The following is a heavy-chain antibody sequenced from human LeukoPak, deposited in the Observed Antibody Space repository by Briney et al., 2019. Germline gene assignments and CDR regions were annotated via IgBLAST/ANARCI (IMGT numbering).Heavy chain of an antibody. CDR2: ISSSSSSI. J-gene: IGHJ4*02. CDR3: ARDESYYGSGSYSAY. Sequence: GGSLRLSCGASGFIFRNYAMNWVRQAPGKGPEWVSYISSSSSSIHYADSVKGRFTISRDNAKNSLYLQMNSLRVEDTAVYYCARDESYYGSGSYSAYWGQGTRVTVPS. CDR1: GFIFRNYA. D-gene: IGHD3-10*01. V-gene: IGHV3-48*01.